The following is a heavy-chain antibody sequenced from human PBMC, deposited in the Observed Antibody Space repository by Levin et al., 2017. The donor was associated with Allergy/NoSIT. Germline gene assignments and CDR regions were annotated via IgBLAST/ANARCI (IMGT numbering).Heavy chain of an antibody. J-gene: IGHJ4*02. D-gene: IGHD3-22*01. V-gene: IGHV6-1*01. CDR1: GDSVSSNSVA. CDR3: ARGGVITAGGSSMDY. Sequence: SETLSLTCAISGDSVSSNSVAWNWIRQSPSRGLVWLARTYYRSKWNNDYAVSVKSRITINPDTSRNQFSLQLKSVTPEDTAVYYCARGGVITAGGSSMDYWGQGTLVTVSS. CDR2: TYYRSKWNN.